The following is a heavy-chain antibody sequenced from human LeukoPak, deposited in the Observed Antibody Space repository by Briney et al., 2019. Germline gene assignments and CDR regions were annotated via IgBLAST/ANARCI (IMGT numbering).Heavy chain of an antibody. CDR3: ARGHSGSYQRNDAFDI. J-gene: IGHJ3*02. CDR2: ISSDSKYI. V-gene: IGHV3-21*01. D-gene: IGHD1-26*01. Sequence: PGGSLRLSCAASGFSFSVYSMIWVRQVPGKGPEWVSSISSDSKYIYYAGSMKGRFTVSRDNARNSLSLQMDSPGAEDTAIYYCARGHSGSYQRNDAFDIWGQGTMVTVSS. CDR1: GFSFSVYS.